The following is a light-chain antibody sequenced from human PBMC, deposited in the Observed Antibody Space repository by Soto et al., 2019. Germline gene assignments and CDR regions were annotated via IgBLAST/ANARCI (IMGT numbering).Light chain of an antibody. CDR1: QSVNSN. J-gene: IGKJ1*01. CDR3: QQYNNWWT. CDR2: GAS. V-gene: IGKV3-15*01. Sequence: EIVMTQSPATLSVSPGERATLSCRASQSVNSNLAWYQQKPGQAPRLLISGASTRATGIPARFSGSGSETEFTHTISSLQSEDFAVYYCQQYNNWWTFGQGTKVEMK.